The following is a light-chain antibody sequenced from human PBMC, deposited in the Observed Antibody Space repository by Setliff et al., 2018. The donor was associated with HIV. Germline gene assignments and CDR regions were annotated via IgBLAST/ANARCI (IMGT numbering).Light chain of an antibody. Sequence: EIVLTQSPGTLSLSPGERVTLSCRASQSISNNFLAWHQQKPGQAPRLLIYVASTRATGIPDRFRGSGSGTDFTLTISRLEPEDFAVYYCHQYGTLPHTFGQGTKVDIK. J-gene: IGKJ1*01. CDR2: VAS. CDR1: QSISNNF. V-gene: IGKV3-20*01. CDR3: HQYGTLPHT.